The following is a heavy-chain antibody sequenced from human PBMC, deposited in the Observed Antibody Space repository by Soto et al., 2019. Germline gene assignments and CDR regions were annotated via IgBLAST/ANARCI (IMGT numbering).Heavy chain of an antibody. D-gene: IGHD2-21*01. CDR2: ISDDGTNK. CDR1: GFTFSNYA. CDR3: GRSWTIPAPIDH. J-gene: IGHJ4*02. V-gene: IGHV3-30*04. Sequence: QVQLVESGGGVVQPGKSLRLSCAASGFTFSNYALHWVRQAPGKGLEWVALISDDGTNKDYSDSVRGRFTVSRDNSKNTMYLQMNRLVSEDTAVFYCGRSWTIPAPIDHWGPGIQVTVSS.